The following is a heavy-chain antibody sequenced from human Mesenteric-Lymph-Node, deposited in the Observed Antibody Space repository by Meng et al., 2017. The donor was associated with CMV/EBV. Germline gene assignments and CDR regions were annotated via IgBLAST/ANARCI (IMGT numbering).Heavy chain of an antibody. V-gene: IGHV3-30*03. CDR1: GFIFNTYD. J-gene: IGHJ4*02. CDR3: ARSPHSSGWHFDY. Sequence: GESLKISCSASGFIFNTYDMHWVRQAPGKGLEWVAVISYDSTNKFYGDSVKGRFTISRDSSKNTLYLQMNSLRAEDTAAYYRARSPHSSGWHFDYWGQGTLVTVSS. D-gene: IGHD6-25*01. CDR2: ISYDSTNK.